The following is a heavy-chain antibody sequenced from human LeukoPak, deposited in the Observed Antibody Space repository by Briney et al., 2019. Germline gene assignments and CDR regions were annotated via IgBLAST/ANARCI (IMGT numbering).Heavy chain of an antibody. CDR3: ARDGDGGQITFVDY. CDR2: ISYDGSNK. V-gene: IGHV3-30-3*01. J-gene: IGHJ4*02. D-gene: IGHD4-23*01. CDR1: GFTFSSYA. Sequence: PGRSLRLSCAASGFTFSSYAMHWVRQAPGKGLEWVAVISYDGSNKYYADSVKGRFTISRDNSKNTLYLQMNSLRAEDTAVYYCARDGDGGQITFVDYWGQGTLVTVSS.